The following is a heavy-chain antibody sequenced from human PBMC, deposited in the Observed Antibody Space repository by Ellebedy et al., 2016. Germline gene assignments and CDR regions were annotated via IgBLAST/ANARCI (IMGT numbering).Heavy chain of an antibody. V-gene: IGHV3-23*01. CDR2: ISGNGGST. CDR1: GFTFSSYA. D-gene: IGHD3-10*01. CDR3: AKVGNYYGSGYYYYYYMDV. Sequence: GESLKISCAASGFTFSSYAMTWVRQAPGKGLEWVASISGNGGSTYYADSAKGRFTISRDNSKNTLSLQMNSLRAEDTALYYCAKVGNYYGSGYYYYYYMDVWGKGSTVTVSS. J-gene: IGHJ6*03.